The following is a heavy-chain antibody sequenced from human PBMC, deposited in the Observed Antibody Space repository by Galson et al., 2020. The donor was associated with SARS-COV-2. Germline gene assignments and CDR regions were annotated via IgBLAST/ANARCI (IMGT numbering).Heavy chain of an antibody. CDR2: ISSSGSTI. D-gene: IGHD2-8*01. J-gene: IGHJ6*02. CDR3: ARHCTNGVCYPYYYYYGMDV. Sequence: GGSLRLSCAASGFTFSDYYMSWIRQAPGKGLEWVSYISSSGSTIYYADSVKGRFTISRDNAKNSLYLQMNSLRAEDTAVYYCARHCTNGVCYPYYYYYGMDVWGQGTTVTVSS. V-gene: IGHV3-11*01. CDR1: GFTFSDYY.